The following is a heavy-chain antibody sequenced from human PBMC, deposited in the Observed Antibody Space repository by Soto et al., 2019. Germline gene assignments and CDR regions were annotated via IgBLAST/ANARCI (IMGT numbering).Heavy chain of an antibody. Sequence: QVQLQESGPGLVKPSETLSLTCTVSGGSVSSGSYYWSWIRQPPGKGLEWIGYIYYSGSTNYNPSLKRRVTISVDTSKNQFSLKLSSVTAADTAVYYCARERYYGSGTRGVSYWGQGTLVTVSS. D-gene: IGHD3-10*01. J-gene: IGHJ4*02. CDR3: ARERYYGSGTRGVSY. V-gene: IGHV4-61*01. CDR1: GGSVSSGSYY. CDR2: IYYSGST.